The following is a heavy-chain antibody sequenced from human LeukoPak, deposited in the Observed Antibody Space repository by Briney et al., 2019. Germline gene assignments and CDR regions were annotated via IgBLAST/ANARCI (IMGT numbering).Heavy chain of an antibody. CDR1: GFTFATYA. J-gene: IGHJ4*02. CDR2: TSSGGGGT. D-gene: IGHD2-2*01. CDR3: AKLPCSTTSCYCFDF. V-gene: IGHV3-23*01. Sequence: PEGSLRLSCAASGFTFATYAMGWLRQAPGKGLEWVSATSSGGGGTYYADSVKGRFTISRDNTKNTLYLQMNSLRAEDTAVYYCAKLPCSTTSCYCFDFWGQGILVTVSS.